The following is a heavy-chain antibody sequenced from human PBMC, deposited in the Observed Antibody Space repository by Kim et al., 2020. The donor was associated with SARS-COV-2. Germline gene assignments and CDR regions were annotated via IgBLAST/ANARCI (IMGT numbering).Heavy chain of an antibody. V-gene: IGHV3-30*18. CDR1: GFTFSSYG. J-gene: IGHJ4*02. Sequence: GGSLRLSCAASGFTFSSYGMHWVRQAPGKGLEWVAVISYDGSNKYYADSVKGRFTISRDNSKNTLYLQMNSLRAEDTAVYYCAKGTDDYGDYGSDYWGQGTLVTVSS. CDR2: ISYDGSNK. CDR3: AKGTDDYGDYGSDY. D-gene: IGHD4-17*01.